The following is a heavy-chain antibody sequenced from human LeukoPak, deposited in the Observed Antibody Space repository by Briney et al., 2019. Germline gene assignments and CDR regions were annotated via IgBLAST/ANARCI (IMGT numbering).Heavy chain of an antibody. CDR2: INHSGST. CDR1: VGSFSGYY. D-gene: IGHD6-13*01. CDR3: ARGGSSWYPYYFDY. Sequence: SETLSLTCAVYVGSFSGYYWSWIRQPPGKGLEWIGEINHSGSTNYNPSLKSRVTISVDTSKNQFSLKLSSVTAADTAVYYCARGGSSWYPYYFDYWGQGTLVTVSS. V-gene: IGHV4-34*01. J-gene: IGHJ4*02.